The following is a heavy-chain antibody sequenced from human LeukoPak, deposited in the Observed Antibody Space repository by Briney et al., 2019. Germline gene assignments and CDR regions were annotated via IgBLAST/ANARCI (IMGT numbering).Heavy chain of an antibody. CDR1: GGSFSGYY. J-gene: IGHJ4*02. CDR3: AREGYSYGYSDY. D-gene: IGHD5-18*01. Sequence: SETLSLTCAVYGGSFSGYYWSWIRQHPGKGLEWIGYIYYSGSTYYNPSLKSRVTISVDTSKNQFSLKLSSVTAADTAVYYCAREGYSYGYSDYWGQGTLVTVSS. CDR2: IYYSGST. V-gene: IGHV4-31*11.